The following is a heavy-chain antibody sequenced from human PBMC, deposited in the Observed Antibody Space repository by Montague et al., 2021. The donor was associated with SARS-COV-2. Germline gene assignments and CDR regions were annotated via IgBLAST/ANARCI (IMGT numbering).Heavy chain of an antibody. D-gene: IGHD2-2*01. Sequence: SLRLSCAASGFTFSGYGMNWVRQAPGKGLEWVSYISGSSYTIYYXDSVKGRFTISRDNAKNSLYLQMNSLRDEDTAVYSCARERGYCSSTSCYGDFYYGMDVWGQGTTVTVSS. CDR1: GFTFSGYG. V-gene: IGHV3-48*02. J-gene: IGHJ6*02. CDR2: ISGSSYTI. CDR3: ARERGYCSSTSCYGDFYYGMDV.